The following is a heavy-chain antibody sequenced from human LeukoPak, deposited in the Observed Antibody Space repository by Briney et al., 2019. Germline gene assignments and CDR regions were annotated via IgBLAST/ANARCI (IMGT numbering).Heavy chain of an antibody. Sequence: GGSLRLSCAASGYTLSDYYMSWIRQAPGKGLEWVSYISSSGSTIDYADSVKGRFTISRDNAKNSLYLQMSSLRAEDTAVYYCARRRDFFDYWGQGTLVTVSS. V-gene: IGHV3-11*01. CDR2: ISSSGSTI. J-gene: IGHJ4*02. CDR3: ARRRDFFDY. CDR1: GYTLSDYY.